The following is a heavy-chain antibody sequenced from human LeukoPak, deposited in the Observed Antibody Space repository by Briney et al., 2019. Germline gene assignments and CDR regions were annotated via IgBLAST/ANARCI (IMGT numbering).Heavy chain of an antibody. V-gene: IGHV4-39*07. CDR2: IYTSGST. J-gene: IGHJ4*02. CDR3: ARGGGKKAVGPNFDY. CDR1: GGSISSSSYY. D-gene: IGHD3-16*01. Sequence: PSETLSLTCTVSGGSISSSSYYCGWIRQPPGKGLEWIGRIYTSGSTNYNPSLKSRVTISVDTSKNQFSLKLSSVTAADTAVYYCARGGGKKAVGPNFDYWGQETLVPVS.